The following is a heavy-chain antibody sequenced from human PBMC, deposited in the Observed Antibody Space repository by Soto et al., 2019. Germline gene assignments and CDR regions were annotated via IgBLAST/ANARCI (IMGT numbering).Heavy chain of an antibody. CDR3: ARDPSMPLDS. V-gene: IGHV3-23*01. Sequence: EVQLLESGGGLEQPGNSLRLSCAASGFSFTAYAMSWVRQVPGKGLEWVSMVTDSGDVTYYADSVKGRFTISRDNSKNTLYLPMNSLRAEATAVYYCARDPSMPLDSWGQGTLVTVSS. D-gene: IGHD3-3*02. J-gene: IGHJ4*02. CDR1: GFSFTAYA. CDR2: VTDSGDVT.